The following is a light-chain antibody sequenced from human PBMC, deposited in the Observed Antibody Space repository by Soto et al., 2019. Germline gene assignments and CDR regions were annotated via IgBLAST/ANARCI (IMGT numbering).Light chain of an antibody. CDR1: QSISGY. J-gene: IGKJ2*01. CDR2: AAS. Sequence: DIQMTQSPSSLSASVGDRVTITCRASQSISGYLNWYQQKPGKAPKLLIYAASSLQSGVPSRFSGSGSGTDFTLTISSLQPEDFATYYCQQSYSTPYTFGKGTKVDIK. CDR3: QQSYSTPYT. V-gene: IGKV1-39*01.